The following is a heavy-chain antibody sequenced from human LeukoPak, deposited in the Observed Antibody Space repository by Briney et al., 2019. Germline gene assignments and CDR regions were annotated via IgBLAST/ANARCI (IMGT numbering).Heavy chain of an antibody. CDR1: GFIFSSYW. CDR3: ARHVRFEGVDY. V-gene: IGHV3-7*01. CDR2: IKQDGSEK. Sequence: PGGSLRLSCAASGFIFSSYWMSWVRQAPGKGVEWVANIKQDGSEKYYVDSVKGRFTISRDNAKNSLFLQMNSLRAEDTAVYYCARHVRFEGVDYWGQGTLVTVSS. J-gene: IGHJ4*02. D-gene: IGHD3-3*01.